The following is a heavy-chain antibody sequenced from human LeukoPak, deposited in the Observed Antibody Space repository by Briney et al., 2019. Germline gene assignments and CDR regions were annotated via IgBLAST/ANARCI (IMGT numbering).Heavy chain of an antibody. CDR1: GGPFSGYY. CDR3: ARAHRRYYDSSGYFSY. J-gene: IGHJ4*02. Sequence: SETLSLTCAVYGGPFSGYYWSWIRQPPGKGLEWIGEINHSGSTNYNPSLKSRVTISVDTSKNQFSLKLSSVTAADTAVYYCARAHRRYYDSSGYFSYWGQGTLVTVSS. V-gene: IGHV4-34*01. D-gene: IGHD3-22*01. CDR2: INHSGST.